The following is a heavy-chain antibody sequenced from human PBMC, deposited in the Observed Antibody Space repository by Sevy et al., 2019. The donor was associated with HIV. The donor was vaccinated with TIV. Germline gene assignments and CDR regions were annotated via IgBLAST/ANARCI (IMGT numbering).Heavy chain of an antibody. CDR2: IKSKTDGGTT. V-gene: IGHV3-15*01. D-gene: IGHD4-17*01. Sequence: GGSLRLSCAASGFTFSNAWMSWVRQAPGKGLEWVGRIKSKTDGGTTDYAAPVKGRFTISRDDSKNTLYLQMNSLKTEDTAVYYCTTDTRVYGDYSPKYYFDYWGQGTLVTVSS. CDR3: TTDTRVYGDYSPKYYFDY. CDR1: GFTFSNAW. J-gene: IGHJ4*02.